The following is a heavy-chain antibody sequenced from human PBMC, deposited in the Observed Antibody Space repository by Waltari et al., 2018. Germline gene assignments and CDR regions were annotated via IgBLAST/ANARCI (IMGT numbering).Heavy chain of an antibody. CDR3: ARGYWGGNPYHYDMDV. Sequence: QVQLVQSGAEVKIPGASVKVSCKASGYIFTNYDITWVRQANGQGLQRKVWRNPNSGSADQAETFYGRVTFTRSTSINTAYMELTGLTSEDTAIYYCARGYWGGNPYHYDMDVWGQGTTVTVSS. CDR2: RNPNSGSA. CDR1: GYIFTNYD. D-gene: IGHD3-10*01. J-gene: IGHJ6*02. V-gene: IGHV1-8*01.